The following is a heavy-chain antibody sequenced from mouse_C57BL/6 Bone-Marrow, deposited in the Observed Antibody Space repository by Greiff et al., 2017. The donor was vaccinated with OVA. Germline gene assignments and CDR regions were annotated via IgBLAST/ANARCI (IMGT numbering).Heavy chain of an antibody. Sequence: VQLQESGPGLVQPSQSLSITCTVSGFSFTSYGVHWVRQSPGKGLEWLGVIWSGGSRDYNAAFISSLSISKDNSKSQVFFKMNRLHADDTAIYYCTRNHLSGLLSWFADWGQGTLVTVSA. CDR2: IWSGGSR. J-gene: IGHJ3*01. D-gene: IGHD3-1*01. V-gene: IGHV2-2*01. CDR3: TRNHLSGLLSWFAD. CDR1: GFSFTSYG.